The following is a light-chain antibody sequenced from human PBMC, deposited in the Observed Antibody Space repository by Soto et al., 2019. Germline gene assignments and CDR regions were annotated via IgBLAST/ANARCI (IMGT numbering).Light chain of an antibody. CDR3: TSYTGTHTVV. V-gene: IGLV2-14*01. J-gene: IGLJ2*01. CDR2: GVT. CDR1: DVGRYNY. Sequence: QSVLTQPASVSGSPGQSITISCTGSDVGRYNYVSWYQQHPGKAPKLIIYGVTNRPFGVSNRFSASKSGTTASLTISGLQAEDEADYFCTSYTGTHTVVFGGGTKLTVL.